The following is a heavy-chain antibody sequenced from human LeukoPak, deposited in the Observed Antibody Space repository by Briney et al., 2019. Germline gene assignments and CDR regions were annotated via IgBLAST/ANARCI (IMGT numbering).Heavy chain of an antibody. V-gene: IGHV3-23*01. J-gene: IGHJ4*02. CDR1: GFTFSNYP. CDR3: AKGPTTIFGVGPY. D-gene: IGHD3-3*01. Sequence: GGSLKFSCEASGFTFSNYPIHWFRQAPGKGLEWFQGISGSGGSTYYADSVKGRFTISRDTSKNTLYLEMNSLRAEDTAIYYCAKGPTTIFGVGPYWGQGTLVTVSS. CDR2: ISGSGGST.